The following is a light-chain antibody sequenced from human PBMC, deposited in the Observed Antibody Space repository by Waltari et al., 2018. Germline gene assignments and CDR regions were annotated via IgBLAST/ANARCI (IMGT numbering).Light chain of an antibody. V-gene: IGKV3-20*01. CDR2: GAS. Sequence: EIVLTQSPGTLSLSPGERATLSCRASQTVRTTYLAWYQQKPGQAPTLLSYGASSRGTGMPDRFSGSGAGTDFSLTISSLEPEDFAVYYCQQYDISPLTFGGGTKVEIK. J-gene: IGKJ4*01. CDR1: QTVRTTY. CDR3: QQYDISPLT.